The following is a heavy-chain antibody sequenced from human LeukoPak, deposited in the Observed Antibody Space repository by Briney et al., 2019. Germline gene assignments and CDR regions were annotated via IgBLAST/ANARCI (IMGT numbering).Heavy chain of an antibody. CDR1: AFSFSTYS. D-gene: IGHD2-15*01. CDR3: ARDSSWSFDY. J-gene: IGHJ4*02. Sequence: GGSLRLSCAASAFSFSTYSMNWVRQAPGQGLEWVSYIRSRDGAIYYADSVRGRFTISTDNARKSLYLQMNSLRAEDTAVYYWARDSSWSFDYWGQGTLVTVSS. CDR2: IRSRDGAI. V-gene: IGHV3-48*01.